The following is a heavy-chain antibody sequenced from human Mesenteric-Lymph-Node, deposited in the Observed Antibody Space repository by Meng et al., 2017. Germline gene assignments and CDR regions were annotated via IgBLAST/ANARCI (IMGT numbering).Heavy chain of an antibody. J-gene: IGHJ4*01. CDR1: GFTFNSYC. Sequence: GESLKISCAASGFTFNSYCMHWVRQAPGKGLEWVSVIWYDGSNKYYADSVKGRFTISRDNSKNTLYLQMNSLRAEDTAVYYCARGPYGSGSYVDYWGHGTLVTVSS. CDR3: ARGPYGSGSYVDY. CDR2: IWYDGSNK. D-gene: IGHD3-10*01. V-gene: IGHV3-33*01.